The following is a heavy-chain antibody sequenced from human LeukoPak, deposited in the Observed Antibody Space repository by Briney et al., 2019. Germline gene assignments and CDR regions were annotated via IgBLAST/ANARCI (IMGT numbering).Heavy chain of an antibody. CDR1: GFTFSTYS. D-gene: IGHD2-2*01. J-gene: IGHJ4*02. Sequence: GGSLRLSCAASGFTFSTYSMTWVRQAPGRGLGWVSSICSSSSYIYNDDSVKGRFTISRDNAKNSLYLQMNSLRAEDTAVYYCARDGDIVVVQADLDYWGQGTLVTVSS. V-gene: IGHV3-21*01. CDR2: ICSSSSYI. CDR3: ARDGDIVVVQADLDY.